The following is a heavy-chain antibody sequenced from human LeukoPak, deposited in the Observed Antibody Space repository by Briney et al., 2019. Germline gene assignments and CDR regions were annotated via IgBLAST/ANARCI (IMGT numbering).Heavy chain of an antibody. Sequence: ASVKVSCKASGHTFTSYDINWVRQATGQGLEWMGWMNPNSGNTGYAQKFQGRVTMTRNTSISTAYMELSSLRSEDTAVYYCATGYCSSTSCYRRYYYYYYGMDVWGQGTTATVSS. V-gene: IGHV1-8*01. CDR3: ATGYCSSTSCYRRYYYYYYGMDV. J-gene: IGHJ6*02. CDR2: MNPNSGNT. D-gene: IGHD2-2*02. CDR1: GHTFTSYD.